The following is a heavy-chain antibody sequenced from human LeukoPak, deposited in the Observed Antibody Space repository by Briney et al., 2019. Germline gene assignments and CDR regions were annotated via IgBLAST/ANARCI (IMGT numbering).Heavy chain of an antibody. Sequence: GGSLRLSCAASGFTFSSYGMSWVRQAPGKGLEWVSAISGSGGSTYYADSVKGRFTISRDNSKNTLYPQMNSLRAEDTAVYYCAKATNWYSFDYWGQGTLVTVSS. D-gene: IGHD7-27*01. CDR1: GFTFSSYG. V-gene: IGHV3-23*01. J-gene: IGHJ4*02. CDR2: ISGSGGST. CDR3: AKATNWYSFDY.